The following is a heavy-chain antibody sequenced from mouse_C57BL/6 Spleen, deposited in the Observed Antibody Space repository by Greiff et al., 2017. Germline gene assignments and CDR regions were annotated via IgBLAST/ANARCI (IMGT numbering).Heavy chain of an antibody. CDR3: ARRGYGRYFDV. J-gene: IGHJ1*03. V-gene: IGHV1-50*01. Sequence: QVQLQQSGAELVKPGASVKLSCKASGYTFTSYWMQWVKQRPGQGLEWIGEIDPSDSYTNYNQKFKGKATLTVDTSSSTAYMQLSSLTSEDSAVYYCARRGYGRYFDVWGTGTTVTVSS. D-gene: IGHD2-10*02. CDR2: IDPSDSYT. CDR1: GYTFTSYW.